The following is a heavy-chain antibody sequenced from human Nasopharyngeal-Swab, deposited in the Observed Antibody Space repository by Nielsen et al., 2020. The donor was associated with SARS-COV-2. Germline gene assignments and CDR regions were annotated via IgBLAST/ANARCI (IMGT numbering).Heavy chain of an antibody. D-gene: IGHD3-22*01. J-gene: IGHJ4*02. CDR2: ISSSSSYI. V-gene: IGHV3-21*01. CDR3: ARVRTDYYDSSGYYPSGGDDY. Sequence: VGQAPGKGLEWVSSISSSSSYIYYADSVKGRFTISRDNAKNSLYLQMNSLRAEDTAVYYCARVRTDYYDSSGYYPSGGDDYWGQGTLVTVSS.